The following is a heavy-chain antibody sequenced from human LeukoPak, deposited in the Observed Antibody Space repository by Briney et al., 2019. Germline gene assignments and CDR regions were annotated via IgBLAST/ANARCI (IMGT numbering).Heavy chain of an antibody. J-gene: IGHJ5*02. D-gene: IGHD6-13*01. CDR2: INPNSGGT. V-gene: IGHV1-2*02. CDR3: ARVAAAGTWWFDP. Sequence: ASVKVSCKASGYTFTSYYMHWVRQAPGQGLEWMGWINPNSGGTNYAQKFQGRVTMTRDTSISTAYMELSRLRSDDTAVYYCARVAAAGTWWFDPWGQGTLVTVSS. CDR1: GYTFTSYY.